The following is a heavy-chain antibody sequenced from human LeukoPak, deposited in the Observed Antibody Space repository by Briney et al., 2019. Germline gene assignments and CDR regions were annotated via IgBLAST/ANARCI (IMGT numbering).Heavy chain of an antibody. CDR3: ARGGSGRTYYYYYMDV. CDR1: GGSISSYY. D-gene: IGHD2-15*01. Sequence: SETLSLTCTVSGGSISSYYWSWIRQPPGKGLEWIGYIYYSGSTNYNPSLKSRVTISVETSKNQFSLKLSSVTAADTAVYYCARGGSGRTYYYYYMDVWGKGTTVTVSS. CDR2: IYYSGST. J-gene: IGHJ6*03. V-gene: IGHV4-59*01.